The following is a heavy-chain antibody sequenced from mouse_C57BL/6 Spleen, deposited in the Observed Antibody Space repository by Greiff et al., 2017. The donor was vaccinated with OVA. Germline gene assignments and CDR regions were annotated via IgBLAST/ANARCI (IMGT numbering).Heavy chain of an antibody. V-gene: IGHV1-55*01. Sequence: QVQLQQPGAELVKPGASVKMSCKASGYTFPSYWITWVKQRPGQGLEWIGDIYPGSGSTNYNEKFKSKATLTVDTSSSTAYMQLSSLTSEDSAVYYCASRYDYDGRYFDVWGTGTTVTVSS. CDR1: GYTFPSYW. CDR3: ASRYDYDGRYFDV. J-gene: IGHJ1*03. D-gene: IGHD2-4*01. CDR2: IYPGSGST.